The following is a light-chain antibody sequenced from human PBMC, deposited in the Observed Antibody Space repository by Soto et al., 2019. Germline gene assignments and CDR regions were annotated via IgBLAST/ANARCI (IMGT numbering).Light chain of an antibody. CDR3: QQYNSAPRT. J-gene: IGKJ3*01. V-gene: IGKV1-27*01. Sequence: DIQMTQSPSTLSASVGDRVTITCRASQSISSYLAWYQQKPGKVPKLLIYAASTLEGGVPSRFSGSGSGTDFTLTISSLQPDDVATYYCQQYNSAPRTFGHGTKVDIK. CDR1: QSISSY. CDR2: AAS.